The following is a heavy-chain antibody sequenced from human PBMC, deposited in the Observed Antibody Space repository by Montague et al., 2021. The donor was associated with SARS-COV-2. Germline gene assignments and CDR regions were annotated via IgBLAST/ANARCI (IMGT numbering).Heavy chain of an antibody. D-gene: IGHD3-16*01. CDR2: IXLDYDK. CDR1: GFSLSTSVMC. CDR3: ATTIYDYVWGTRVEFDY. V-gene: IGHV2-70*01. Sequence: VTPTQTLPLTCTFSGFSLSTSVMCVSWIRQPPGKSLEWLALIXLDYDKYYSTSLKTRLTISKDTSNNQVVLTMTNMDPVDTATYYCATTIYDYVWGTRVEFDYWGQGTLVTVSS. J-gene: IGHJ4*02.